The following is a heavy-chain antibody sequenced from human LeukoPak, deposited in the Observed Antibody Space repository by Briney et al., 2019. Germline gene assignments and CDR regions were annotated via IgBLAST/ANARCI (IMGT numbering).Heavy chain of an antibody. J-gene: IGHJ4*02. V-gene: IGHV1-69*01. CDR1: GGTFSSYA. Sequence: GSSVKVSCKASGGTFSSYAISWVRQAPGQGLEWMGGIIPIFGTANYAQKFQGRVTITADESTSTAYMELSSLRSEDTAVYYCAREMRPYYDIWSGYPTSLIDYWGQGTLVTVSS. CDR2: IIPIFGTA. D-gene: IGHD3-3*01. CDR3: AREMRPYYDIWSGYPTSLIDY.